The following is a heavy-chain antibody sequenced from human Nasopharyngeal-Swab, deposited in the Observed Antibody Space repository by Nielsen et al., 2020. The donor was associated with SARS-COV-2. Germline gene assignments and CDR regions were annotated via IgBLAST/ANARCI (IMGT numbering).Heavy chain of an antibody. D-gene: IGHD3-22*01. CDR3: ARLDYYDSSGYPYYYYYYGMDV. V-gene: IGHV4-31*03. J-gene: IGHJ6*02. CDR2: IYYSGST. Sequence: LRLSCTVSGGSISSGGYYWSWIRQHPGKGLEWIGYIYYSGSTYYNPSLKSRVTISVDTSKNQFSLKLSSVTAADTAVYYCARLDYYDSSGYPYYYYYYGMDVRGQGTTVTVSS. CDR1: GGSISSGGYY.